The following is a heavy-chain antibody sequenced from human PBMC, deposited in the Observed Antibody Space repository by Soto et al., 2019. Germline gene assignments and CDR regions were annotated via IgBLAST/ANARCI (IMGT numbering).Heavy chain of an antibody. CDR1: GFTFSSYW. D-gene: IGHD6-6*01. J-gene: IGHJ3*02. CDR3: ARQVIAAPFGAFDI. V-gene: IGHV3-7*01. CDR2: IKQDGSEK. Sequence: EVQLVESGGGLVQPGGSLRLSCAASGFTFSSYWMSWVRQAPGKGLEWVANIKQDGSEKYYMDSVKGRFTISRDNAKNSLYLQMNSLRAEDTAVYYCARQVIAAPFGAFDIWGQGTMVTVSS.